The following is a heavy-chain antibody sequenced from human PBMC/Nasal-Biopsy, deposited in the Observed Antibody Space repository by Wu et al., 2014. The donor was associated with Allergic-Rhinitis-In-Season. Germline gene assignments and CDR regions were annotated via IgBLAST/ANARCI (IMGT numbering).Heavy chain of an antibody. Sequence: IGGVHRIGSTYYNPSLKSRVTISVDTSKNQFSLRLKFVTAADTGVYYCARPLGGMAFDYWGPGKYGHRLL. D-gene: IGHD1-26*01. J-gene: IGHJ4*02. CDR2: VHRIGST. CDR3: ARPLGGMAFDY. V-gene: IGHV4-39*01.